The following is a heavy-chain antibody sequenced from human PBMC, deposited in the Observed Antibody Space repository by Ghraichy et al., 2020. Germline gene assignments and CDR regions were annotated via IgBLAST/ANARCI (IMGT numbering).Heavy chain of an antibody. D-gene: IGHD3-16*01. CDR2: IWYDGCNK. CDR3: ARDWGITFGGVIAH. CDR1: GFTFSSYG. V-gene: IGHV3-33*01. J-gene: IGHJ5*02. Sequence: GGSLRLSCAASGFTFSSYGMHWVRQAPGKGLEWVAVIWYDGCNKYYADSVKGRFTIPRDNSKNTGYLQMNSLRAEDTAVDYCARDWGITFGGVIAHWGQGTLVTVSS.